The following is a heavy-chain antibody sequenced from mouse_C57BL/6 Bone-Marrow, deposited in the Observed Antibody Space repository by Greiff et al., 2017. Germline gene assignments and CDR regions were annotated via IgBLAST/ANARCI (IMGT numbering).Heavy chain of an antibody. D-gene: IGHD2-14*01. CDR2: IDPETGGT. V-gene: IGHV1-15*01. Sequence: QVQLKQSGAELVRPGASVTLSCKASGYTFTDYEMHWVKQTPVHGLEWIGAIDPETGGTAYNQKFKGKAILTADKSSSTAYMELRSLTSEDSAVYYCTRYGYYRAMDYWGQGTSVTVSS. CDR1: GYTFTDYE. CDR3: TRYGYYRAMDY. J-gene: IGHJ4*01.